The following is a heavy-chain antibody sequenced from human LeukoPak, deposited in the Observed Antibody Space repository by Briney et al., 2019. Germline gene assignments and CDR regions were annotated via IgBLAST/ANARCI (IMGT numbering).Heavy chain of an antibody. CDR1: GGSFSGYY. Sequence: SETLSLTCAVYGGSFSGYYWSWIRQPPGKGLEWIGEINHSGSTNYNPSLKSRVTISVDTSKNKFSLKLSSVTAADTAVYYCARRNGSGIGYWGQGTLVTVSS. J-gene: IGHJ4*02. D-gene: IGHD3-10*01. V-gene: IGHV4-34*01. CDR2: INHSGST. CDR3: ARRNGSGIGY.